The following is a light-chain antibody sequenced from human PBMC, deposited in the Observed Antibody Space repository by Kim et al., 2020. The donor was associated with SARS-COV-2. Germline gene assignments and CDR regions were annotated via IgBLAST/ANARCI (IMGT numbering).Light chain of an antibody. V-gene: IGKV4-1*01. CDR3: QQYYMRT. J-gene: IGKJ2*01. CDR1: HSVLYSSNNNNY. Sequence: GEGATINCKSNHSVLYSSNNNNYLAWHQQQPWQPSKLLIYWAPTRESGVPDRFSGSGSGTDFTLTISSLQAEDVAIYYCQQYYMRTFGQGTKLEI. CDR2: WAP.